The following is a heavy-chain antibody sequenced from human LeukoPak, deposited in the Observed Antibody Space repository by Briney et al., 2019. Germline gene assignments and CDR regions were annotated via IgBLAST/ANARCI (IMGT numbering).Heavy chain of an antibody. D-gene: IGHD6-6*01. CDR2: INHSGST. V-gene: IGHV4-34*01. J-gene: IGHJ5*02. Sequence: SETLSLTCAVYGGSFSGYYWSWIRQPPGKGLEWIGEINHSGSTNYNPSLKSRVTISVDTSKNQFSLKLSSVTAADTAVYYCARGSKAVGFAPGGRGPLVPVPS. CDR3: ARGSKAVGFAP. CDR1: GGSFSGYY.